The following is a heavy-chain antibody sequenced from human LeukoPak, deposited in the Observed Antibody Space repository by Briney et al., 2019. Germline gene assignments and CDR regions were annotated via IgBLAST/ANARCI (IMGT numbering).Heavy chain of an antibody. Sequence: GASVKVSCKASGGTFSSYAISWVRQAPGQGLEWMGWISAFNGNTNYSQNLQGRVTMTTDTSTSTAYMELRSLRSDDTAVYYCASGQTYSNSWQGDYYYGMDVWGQGTTVTVSS. J-gene: IGHJ6*02. CDR1: GGTFSSYA. CDR2: ISAFNGNT. CDR3: ASGQTYSNSWQGDYYYGMDV. D-gene: IGHD6-13*01. V-gene: IGHV1-18*01.